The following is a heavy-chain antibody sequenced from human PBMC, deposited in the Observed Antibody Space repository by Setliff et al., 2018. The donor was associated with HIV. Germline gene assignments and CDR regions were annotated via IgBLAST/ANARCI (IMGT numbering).Heavy chain of an antibody. Sequence: ASETLSLTCDLYGGYFDAYYWSWIRQPPGKGLEWMGEINHSGNTTYNPSLKSRVTMSVDTSKNQFSLKLSSVTAADTAVYYCARDLAAMVRGVIHYYYYMDVWGKGTTVTVSS. D-gene: IGHD3-10*01. V-gene: IGHV4-34*01. CDR1: GGYFDAYY. CDR2: INHSGNT. J-gene: IGHJ6*03. CDR3: ARDLAAMVRGVIHYYYYMDV.